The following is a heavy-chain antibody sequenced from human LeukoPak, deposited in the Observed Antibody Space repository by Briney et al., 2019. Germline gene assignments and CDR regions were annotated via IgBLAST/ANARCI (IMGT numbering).Heavy chain of an antibody. CDR1: GGSISSGDYH. J-gene: IGHJ6*02. Sequence: SETLSLTCTVSGGSISSGDYHWSCIRQPPGKGLEWIGYIYYSGSTYYNPSLNSRVTISIDTSKNQFSLKLSSVTAADTAVYYCARDRTSRFCTSTSYLCGMDVWGQGTTVTVS. CDR3: ARDRTSRFCTSTSYLCGMDV. V-gene: IGHV4-30-4*01. D-gene: IGHD2-2*01. CDR2: IYYSGST.